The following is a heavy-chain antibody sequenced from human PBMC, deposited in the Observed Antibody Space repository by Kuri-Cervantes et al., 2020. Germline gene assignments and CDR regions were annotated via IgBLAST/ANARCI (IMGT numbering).Heavy chain of an antibody. J-gene: IGHJ5*02. CDR2: IYSGGST. D-gene: IGHD4-23*01. Sequence: LSLTCAASGFTVSRNYMSWVRQAPGKGLEWVSVIYSGGSTYYADSVKGRFTISRDNSKNSLFLQMSSLRSDDTAVYYCARGPHATDDYGGAPNWLDPWGQGTLVTVSS. CDR1: GFTVSRNY. V-gene: IGHV3-53*01. CDR3: ARGPHATDDYGGAPNWLDP.